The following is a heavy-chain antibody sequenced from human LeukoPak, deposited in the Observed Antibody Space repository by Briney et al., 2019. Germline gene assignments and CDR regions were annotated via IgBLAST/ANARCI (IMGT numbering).Heavy chain of an antibody. CDR3: ARHVTGTYGFFDY. CDR2: IYYSGST. V-gene: IGHV4-59*08. Sequence: SETLSLTCTVSGGSISSYYWSWIRQPPGKGLEWIGYIYYSGSTNYNPSLKSRVTISVDTSKNQFSLKLSSVTAADTAVYYCARHVTGTYGFFDYWGQGTLVTVSS. J-gene: IGHJ4*02. D-gene: IGHD1/OR15-1a*01. CDR1: GGSISSYY.